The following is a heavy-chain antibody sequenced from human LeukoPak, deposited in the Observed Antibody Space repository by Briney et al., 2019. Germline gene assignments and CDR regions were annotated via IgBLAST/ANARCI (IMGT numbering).Heavy chain of an antibody. V-gene: IGHV3-30*18. Sequence: GGSLRLSCAASGFTFSSYGMHWVRQAPGKGLEWVAVISYDGSKKYYADSVKGRFTISRDNSKNTLNLQMNSLRAEDTAVYYYAKDGGITLLGVVIGAYYYGVDVWGQGTTVTVSS. CDR2: ISYDGSKK. CDR3: AKDGGITLLGVVIGAYYYGVDV. J-gene: IGHJ6*02. CDR1: GFTFSSYG. D-gene: IGHD3-3*01.